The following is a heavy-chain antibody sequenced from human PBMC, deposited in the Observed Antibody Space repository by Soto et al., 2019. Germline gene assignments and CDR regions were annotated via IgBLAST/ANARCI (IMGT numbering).Heavy chain of an antibody. CDR1: RGSVSSSHW. CDR3: ARWGGSYPDH. D-gene: IGHD1-26*01. V-gene: IGHV4-4*02. J-gene: IGHJ5*02. Sequence: QVHLQESGPGLVKPSETLSLTCAVSRGSVSSSHWWTWVRQPPGRGLEWIGEIYPSGTTNYNPSLQSRATMSIAKSKNQFPLPLTTVTAADPAWYYCARWGGSYPDHWGQGTLVTVSS. CDR2: IYPSGTT.